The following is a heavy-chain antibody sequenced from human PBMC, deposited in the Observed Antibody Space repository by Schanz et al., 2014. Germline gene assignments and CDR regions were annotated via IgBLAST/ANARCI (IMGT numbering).Heavy chain of an antibody. CDR2: VSRSTPDI. CDR3: AKQHIVRGVIYLNWFDS. D-gene: IGHD3-10*01. Sequence: EVQLVESGGGLVQPGGSLRLSCAASGFTFSSYAMSWVRQAPGKGLEWVSYVSRSTPDIYYADSVKGRFTMSRDNAKNSVFLQMNSLRAEDTAVYYCAKQHIVRGVIYLNWFDSWGQGTLVAVSA. V-gene: IGHV3-48*01. CDR1: GFTFSSYA. J-gene: IGHJ5*01.